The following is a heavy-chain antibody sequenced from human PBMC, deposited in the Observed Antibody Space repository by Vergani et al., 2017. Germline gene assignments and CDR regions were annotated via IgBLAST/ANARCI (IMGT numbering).Heavy chain of an antibody. D-gene: IGHD6-13*01. V-gene: IGHV3-23*01. J-gene: IGHJ4*02. CDR1: GFTFSSYA. CDR3: AKAGSWYVRYYFDY. Sequence: EVQLLESGGGLVQPGGSLRLSCAASGFTFSSYAMSWVRQAPGKGLEWVSAISGSGGSTYYADSVKGRFTISSDKSKNTLYLQMNSLRAEDTAVYYCAKAGSWYVRYYFDYWGQGTLVTVSS. CDR2: ISGSGGST.